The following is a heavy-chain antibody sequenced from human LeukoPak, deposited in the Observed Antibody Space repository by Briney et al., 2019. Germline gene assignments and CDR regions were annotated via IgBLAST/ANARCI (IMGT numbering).Heavy chain of an antibody. V-gene: IGHV3-23*01. CDR3: AKDVRGYNRPVDY. CDR2: ISGSGSGT. J-gene: IGHJ4*02. CDR1: GFSFSSHA. D-gene: IGHD3-10*02. Sequence: PGGSLRLSCAASGFSFSSHAMNWVRQAPGKGLEWVSAISGSGSGTDYVDSMKGRFTISRDNSKNTVYLQMNSLRAEDTALYYCAKDVRGYNRPVDYWGQGTLVTVSS.